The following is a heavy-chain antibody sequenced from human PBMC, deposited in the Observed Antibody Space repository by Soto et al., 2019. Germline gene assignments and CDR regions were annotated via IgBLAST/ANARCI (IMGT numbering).Heavy chain of an antibody. CDR3: AKDLGSSDYYYYGMDV. J-gene: IGHJ6*02. CDR1: GFTFSSYA. Sequence: AGGSLRLSCAASGFTFSSYAMSWVRQAPGKGLEWVSAISGSGGSTYYADSVKGRFTISRDNSKNTLYLQMNSLRAEDTAVYYCAKDLGSSDYYYYGMDVWGQGTTVTVSS. CDR2: ISGSGGST. D-gene: IGHD6-6*01. V-gene: IGHV3-23*01.